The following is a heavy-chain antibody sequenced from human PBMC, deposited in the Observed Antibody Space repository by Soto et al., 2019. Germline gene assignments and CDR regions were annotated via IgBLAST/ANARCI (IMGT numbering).Heavy chain of an antibody. CDR3: ARVLYGSGTNWFDP. D-gene: IGHD3-10*01. CDR1: GFTFSDYY. Sequence: QVQLVESGGGLVKPGGSLRLSCTASGFTFSDYYMGWIRQAPGEGLEYMSYISISGTSVYYADSAKGRFTISRDNTRNSLYLQMNSLSAEDTAMYYCARVLYGSGTNWFDPWGQGALVTVSS. J-gene: IGHJ5*02. V-gene: IGHV3-11*01. CDR2: ISISGTSV.